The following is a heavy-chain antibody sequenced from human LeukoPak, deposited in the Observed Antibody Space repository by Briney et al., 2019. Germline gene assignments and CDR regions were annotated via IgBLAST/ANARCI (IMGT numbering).Heavy chain of an antibody. D-gene: IGHD4-17*01. CDR1: GYTFTSYD. V-gene: IGHV1-8*01. CDR3: ARVGGDTVTNRY. Sequence: GASVKVSCKASGYTFTSYDINWVRQATGQGLEWTGWMNPNSGNTGYAQKFQGRVTMTRNTSISTAYMELSSLRSEDTAVYYCARVGGDTVTNRYWGQGTPVTVSS. CDR2: MNPNSGNT. J-gene: IGHJ4*02.